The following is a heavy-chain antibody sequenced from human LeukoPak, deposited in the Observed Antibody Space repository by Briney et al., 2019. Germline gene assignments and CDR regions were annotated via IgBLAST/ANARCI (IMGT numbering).Heavy chain of an antibody. D-gene: IGHD3-3*01. CDR1: GYTFTGYY. CDR3: ARDPLEWLVLPKAFDI. CDR2: ISPNSGGT. V-gene: IGHV1-2*02. J-gene: IGHJ3*02. Sequence: ASVKVSCKASGYTFTGYYMHWVRQAPGQGLEWMGWISPNSGGTTYAQKFQGRVTMTRDTSISTAYLELSRLRSDDTAVYYCARDPLEWLVLPKAFDIWGQGAMVTVSS.